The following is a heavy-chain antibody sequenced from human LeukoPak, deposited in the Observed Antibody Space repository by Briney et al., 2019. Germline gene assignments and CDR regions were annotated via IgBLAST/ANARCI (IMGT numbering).Heavy chain of an antibody. CDR2: IYPGDSDT. V-gene: IGHV5-51*01. CDR3: ARSSSGPGAFDY. D-gene: IGHD6-19*01. J-gene: IGHJ4*02. Sequence: ESLTLSCKVSGDSFTSYWIGWVRQMPGKGLEWMGIIYPGDSDTTYSPSFQGQVTISADKSISTAYLQWSSLKASDTAMYYCARSSSGPGAFDYWGQGTLVTVSS. CDR1: GDSFTSYW.